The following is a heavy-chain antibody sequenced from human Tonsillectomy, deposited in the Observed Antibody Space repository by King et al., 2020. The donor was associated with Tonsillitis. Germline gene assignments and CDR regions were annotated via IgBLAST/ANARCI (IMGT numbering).Heavy chain of an antibody. CDR2: IYTTGST. Sequence: VQLQESGPGLVKPSQTLSLTCTVSGGSLNSGSNYWSWIRQPAGKGLEWLGRIYTTGSTNYNPSLKNRVTMSVDMSKNQFSLKLSSVTAADTAVYYCARDNLEVVPAAFYYYYYYMDVWGKGTTVTVSS. V-gene: IGHV4-61*02. CDR3: ARDNLEVVPAAFYYYYYYMDV. CDR1: GGSLNSGSNY. D-gene: IGHD2-2*01. J-gene: IGHJ6*03.